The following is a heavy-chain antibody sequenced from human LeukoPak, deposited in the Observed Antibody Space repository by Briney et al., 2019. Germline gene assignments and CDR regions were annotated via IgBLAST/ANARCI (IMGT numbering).Heavy chain of an antibody. V-gene: IGHV3-30-3*01. D-gene: IGHD2-15*01. CDR1: GFTFSSYA. Sequence: GGSLRLSCSASGFTFSSYAMHWVRQAPGKGLEWVAVISYDGNNKYYADSVKGRFTISRDNSKDTLYLQMNSLRAEDTAVYSCARGPLGYCSGSTCSNFDYWGQGTLVTVSS. CDR2: ISYDGNNK. J-gene: IGHJ4*02. CDR3: ARGPLGYCSGSTCSNFDY.